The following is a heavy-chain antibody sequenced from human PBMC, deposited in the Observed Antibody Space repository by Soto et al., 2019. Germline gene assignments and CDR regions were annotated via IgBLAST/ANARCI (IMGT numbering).Heavy chain of an antibody. Sequence: EVQLLESGGGLVQPGGSLRLSCAASGFSFSSYAMTWVRQAPGKGLEWVSAISGSGSITYYADSVKGRFTISRDNSKNTLDLQMNSLRAEDMAVYYCAKDIRGLRGAYYFDNWGQGILVTVSS. V-gene: IGHV3-23*01. CDR2: ISGSGSIT. CDR3: AKDIRGLRGAYYFDN. CDR1: GFSFSSYA. J-gene: IGHJ4*02. D-gene: IGHD3-10*01.